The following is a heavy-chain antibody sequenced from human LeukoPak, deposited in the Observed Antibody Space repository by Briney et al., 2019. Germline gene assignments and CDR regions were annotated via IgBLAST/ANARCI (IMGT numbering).Heavy chain of an antibody. CDR1: GYSFTSYW. Sequence: GESLKISCKGSGYSFTSYWIGWVRQMPGKGLEWMGIIYPGDSDVRYSPSFQGQVTISADKSISTAYLQWSSLKASDTAMYYCASRGNVWGSYRPSDAFDIWGQGTMVTVSS. CDR2: IYPGDSDV. V-gene: IGHV5-51*01. J-gene: IGHJ3*02. D-gene: IGHD3-16*02. CDR3: ASRGNVWGSYRPSDAFDI.